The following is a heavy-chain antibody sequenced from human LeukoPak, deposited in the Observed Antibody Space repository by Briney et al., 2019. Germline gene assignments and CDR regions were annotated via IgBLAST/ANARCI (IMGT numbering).Heavy chain of an antibody. D-gene: IGHD3-22*01. J-gene: IGHJ4*02. Sequence: GGSLRLSCAASGFTFSSYAMSWVRQAPGNGLEWVSAISGSGGSTYYADSVKGRFTISRDNSKNTLYLQMNSLRAEDTAVYYCAKSFYYDSSGYDYWGQGTLVTVSS. CDR1: GFTFSSYA. V-gene: IGHV3-23*01. CDR3: AKSFYYDSSGYDY. CDR2: ISGSGGST.